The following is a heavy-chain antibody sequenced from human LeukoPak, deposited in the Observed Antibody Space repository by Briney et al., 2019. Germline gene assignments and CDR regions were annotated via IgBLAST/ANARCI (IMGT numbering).Heavy chain of an antibody. V-gene: IGHV1-24*01. Sequence: ASVKVSCKVSGYTLTELSMHWVRQAPGKGLEWMGGFDPEDGETIYAQKFQGRVTMTRNTSISTAYMELSSLRSEDTAVYYCARGRYSSGWYSRLGNWFDPWGQGTLVTVSS. CDR1: GYTLTELS. D-gene: IGHD6-19*01. CDR3: ARGRYSSGWYSRLGNWFDP. J-gene: IGHJ5*02. CDR2: FDPEDGET.